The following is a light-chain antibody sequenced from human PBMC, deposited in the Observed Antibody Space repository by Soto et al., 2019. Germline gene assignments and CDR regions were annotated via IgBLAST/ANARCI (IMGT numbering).Light chain of an antibody. CDR1: SSDVGSYNL. J-gene: IGLJ2*01. Sequence: QSALTQPASVSGSPGPSITISCTVTSSDVGSYNLVSWYQQHPGQVPNLMIYEVSKRPAGLFNRFSGSKSGNTACLTLSGLQAEDEAGYYCCSYGSSGTWVFGGGTKLTVL. V-gene: IGLV2-23*02. CDR3: CSYGSSGTWV. CDR2: EVS.